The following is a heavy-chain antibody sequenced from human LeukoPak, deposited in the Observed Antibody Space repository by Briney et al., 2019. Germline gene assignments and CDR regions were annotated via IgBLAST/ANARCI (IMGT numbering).Heavy chain of an antibody. CDR2: INPNSGGT. CDR1: GYTFTGYY. Sequence: GASVKVSCKASGYTFTGYYMHWVRQAPGQGLEWMGWINPNSGGTNYAQKLQGRVTMTRDTSISTAYMELSRLRSDDTAVYYCARDQKELLWFEIGRGAIEHTTGTYWGQGTLVTVSS. J-gene: IGHJ4*02. V-gene: IGHV1-2*02. D-gene: IGHD3-10*01. CDR3: ARDQKELLWFEIGRGAIEHTTGTY.